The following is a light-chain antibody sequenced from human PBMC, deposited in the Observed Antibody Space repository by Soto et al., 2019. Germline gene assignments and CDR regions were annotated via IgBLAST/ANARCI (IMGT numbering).Light chain of an antibody. CDR1: SSDVGGYNY. CDR3: RSYTTTHTRHTV. V-gene: IGLV2-14*01. CDR2: DVS. Sequence: QSVLTQPASVSGSPGQSITISCTGTSSDVGGYNYVSWYQQHPGKAPKFMIYDVSNRPSGVSNRFSGSKSGNTASLTISGLQAEDEVDDFWRSYTTTHTRHTVFGSAPKVTVL. J-gene: IGLJ1*01.